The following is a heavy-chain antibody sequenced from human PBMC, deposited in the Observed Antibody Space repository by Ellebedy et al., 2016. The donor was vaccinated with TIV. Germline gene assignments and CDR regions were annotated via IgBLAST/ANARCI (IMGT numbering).Heavy chain of an antibody. V-gene: IGHV1-18*01. CDR1: AYTFTSYG. CDR3: ASDFLTILRIATAGTDDAFDI. D-gene: IGHD6-13*01. Sequence: ASVKVSCKASAYTFTSYGLSWVRQAPGQRLEWMGWISTYNGNTNYAQKLQGRVTMTTDTYTSTAYMELRSLRSDDPAVYYCASDFLTILRIATAGTDDAFDIWGQGTMVTVSS. J-gene: IGHJ3*02. CDR2: ISTYNGNT.